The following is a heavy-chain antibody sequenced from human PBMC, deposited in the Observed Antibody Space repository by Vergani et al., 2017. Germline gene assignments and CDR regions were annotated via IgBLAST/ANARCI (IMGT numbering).Heavy chain of an antibody. CDR3: ASFLYLGVDPVC. J-gene: IGHJ4*02. D-gene: IGHD3-3*01. Sequence: EVQLVQSGAEVKKPGESLRISCKGSGYSFTSYWISWVRQMPGKGLEWMGRIYPSDSYTHYSPSFQGHVTISADKSISPAYLQWSSLKASDTAMYYCASFLYLGVDPVCWGQGTLVTVSS. V-gene: IGHV5-10-1*03. CDR2: IYPSDSYT. CDR1: GYSFTSYW.